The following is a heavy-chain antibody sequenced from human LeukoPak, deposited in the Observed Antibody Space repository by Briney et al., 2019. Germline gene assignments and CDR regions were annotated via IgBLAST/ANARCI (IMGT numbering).Heavy chain of an antibody. V-gene: IGHV1-69*04. CDR1: GGTFSSYA. CDR3: ARSLSGAVAGTYYYYYSMDV. CDR2: IIPILGIA. Sequence: GASVKVSCKASGGTFSSYAISWVRQAPGQGLEWMGRIIPILGIANYAQKFQGRVTITADKSTSTAYMELSSLRSEDTAVYYCARSLSGAVAGTYYYYYSMDVWGQGTTVTVSS. J-gene: IGHJ6*02. D-gene: IGHD6-19*01.